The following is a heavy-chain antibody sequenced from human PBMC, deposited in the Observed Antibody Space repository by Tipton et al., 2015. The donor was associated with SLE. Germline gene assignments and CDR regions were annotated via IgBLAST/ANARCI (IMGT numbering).Heavy chain of an antibody. V-gene: IGHV3-30*18. J-gene: IGHJ4*02. D-gene: IGHD3-22*01. CDR1: GFTFSSYG. Sequence: SLRLSCAASGFTFSSYGMHWVRQAPGKGLEWLALISYDDINTYYAESVKGRFTISRDNSKNTLYLQMTSLRVEDTAVYYCAKDLGDYDSSGYTFDYWGQGTLVTVSS. CDR3: AKDLGDYDSSGYTFDY. CDR2: ISYDDINT.